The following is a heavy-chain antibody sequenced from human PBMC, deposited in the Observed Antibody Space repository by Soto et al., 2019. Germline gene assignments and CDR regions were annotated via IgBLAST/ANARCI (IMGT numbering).Heavy chain of an antibody. CDR2: IWYDGSNK. V-gene: IGHV3-33*01. CDR1: GFTFSSYG. CDR3: ARVLCCADKGYCISTSCPTLDAFDI. J-gene: IGHJ3*02. Sequence: PGGSLRLSCAASGFTFSSYGMHWVRQAPGKGLEWVAVIWYDGSNKYYADSVKGRFTISRDNSKNTLYLQMNSLRAEDTAVYYCARVLCCADKGYCISTSCPTLDAFDIWGQGTMVTVSS. D-gene: IGHD2-2*01.